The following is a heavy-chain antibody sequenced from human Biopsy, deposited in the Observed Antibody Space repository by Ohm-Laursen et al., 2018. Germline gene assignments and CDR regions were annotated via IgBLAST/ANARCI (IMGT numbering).Heavy chain of an antibody. Sequence: SQTLSLTWTVSGASIISGGHFWNWIRQHPGKGLEWIGYIYYSGSTYYNPSLKSRVSISVDTSKNQFSLKLNSVTVADTAVYYCARHSAEKSGYDGDYLDYWGQGTLVTVSS. V-gene: IGHV4-31*02. D-gene: IGHD6-25*01. J-gene: IGHJ4*02. CDR1: GASIISGGHF. CDR2: IYYSGST. CDR3: ARHSAEKSGYDGDYLDY.